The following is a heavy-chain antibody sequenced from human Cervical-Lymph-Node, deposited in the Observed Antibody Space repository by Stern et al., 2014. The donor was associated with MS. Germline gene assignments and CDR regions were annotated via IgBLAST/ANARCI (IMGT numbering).Heavy chain of an antibody. Sequence: VQLEESGAEVKKPGASVKVSCKVSGYTLNDLSLHWVRQAPGEGLEWMGGSSPEDGETIFAQGLQGRVTVTEDTSTDTAYMELSSLRSEDTAVYYCASAVTGLNYYFHALDVWGQGTTVTVSS. V-gene: IGHV1-24*01. D-gene: IGHD6-19*01. CDR2: SSPEDGET. J-gene: IGHJ6*02. CDR3: ASAVTGLNYYFHALDV. CDR1: GYTLNDLS.